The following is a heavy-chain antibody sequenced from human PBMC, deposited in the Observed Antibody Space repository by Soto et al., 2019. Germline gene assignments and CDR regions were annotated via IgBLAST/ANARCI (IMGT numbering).Heavy chain of an antibody. CDR3: ARVYDLGYTDI. CDR1: GGSISSGGYY. J-gene: IGHJ3*02. CDR2: IYYSGST. Sequence: TLSLTCTVSGGSISSGGYYWSWIRQHPGKGLEWIGYIYYSGSTYYNPSLKSRVTISVDTSKNQFSLKLSSVTAADTAVYYCARVYDLGYTDIWGQGTMVTVSS. V-gene: IGHV4-31*03. D-gene: IGHD5-12*01.